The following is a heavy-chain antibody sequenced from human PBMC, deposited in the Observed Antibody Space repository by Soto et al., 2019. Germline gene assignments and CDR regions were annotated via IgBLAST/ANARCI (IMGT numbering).Heavy chain of an antibody. J-gene: IGHJ4*02. Sequence: QVQLQESGPGLVKPSETLSLTCTVSGGSISSYYWNWIRQPPGKGLEWIGYIYYSGSTNYNPSLQSRVTISVDTSKNQFSLKLSSVTAADTAVYYCARAGAQAAAGAVDYWGQGTLVTVSS. V-gene: IGHV4-59*01. CDR2: IYYSGST. CDR1: GGSISSYY. D-gene: IGHD6-13*01. CDR3: ARAGAQAAAGAVDY.